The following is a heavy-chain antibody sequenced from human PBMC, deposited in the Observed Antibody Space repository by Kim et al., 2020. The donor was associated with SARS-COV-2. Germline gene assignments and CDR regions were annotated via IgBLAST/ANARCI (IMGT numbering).Heavy chain of an antibody. CDR3: ARGYYGSGILGY. CDR2: ISHSGST. J-gene: IGHJ4*02. Sequence: SETLSLTCDVYGASFSGYYWSWIRQPPEKGLEWIGEISHSGSTNYNPSLKSRVTISVDTSKNQFSLKLSSVTAADTAVYYCARGYYGSGILGYWGQGTLVTVSS. V-gene: IGHV4-34*01. CDR1: GASFSGYY. D-gene: IGHD3-10*01.